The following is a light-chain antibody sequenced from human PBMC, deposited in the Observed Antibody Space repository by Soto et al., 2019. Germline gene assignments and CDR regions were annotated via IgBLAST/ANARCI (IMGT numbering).Light chain of an antibody. CDR1: QSLLQTNGYTY. V-gene: IGKV2-28*01. CDR2: LTS. CDR3: MQALQSRT. Sequence: DIVMTQSPLSLPVTPGEPTSISCRSSQSLLQTNGYTYLDWYLQKPGQSPKLLIYLTSIRASGVPDRFSGSGSGTEFTLKIRKVEAEDVGVYYCMQALQSRTFGQGTKVDIK. J-gene: IGKJ1*01.